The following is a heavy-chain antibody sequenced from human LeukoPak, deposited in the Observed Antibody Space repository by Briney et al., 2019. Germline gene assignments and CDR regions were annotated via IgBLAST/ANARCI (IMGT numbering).Heavy chain of an antibody. CDR1: GGSFSGYY. D-gene: IGHD5-12*01. CDR3: ARGRGQWLRPYYYYGMDV. Sequence: SETLSLTCAVYGGSFSGYYWSWIRQPPGKGLEWIGEINHSGSTNYNPSLKSRVTISVDTSKNQFSLELSSVTAADTAVYYCARGRGQWLRPYYYYGMDVWGQGTTVTVSS. J-gene: IGHJ6*02. CDR2: INHSGST. V-gene: IGHV4-34*01.